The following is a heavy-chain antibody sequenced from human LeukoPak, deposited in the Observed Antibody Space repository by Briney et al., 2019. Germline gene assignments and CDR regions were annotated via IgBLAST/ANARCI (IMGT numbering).Heavy chain of an antibody. Sequence: SQTLSLTCAVSGGSISSGGYSWSWIRQPPGKGLEWIGYIYHSGSTYYNPSLKSRVTISLDRSKNQFSLKLSSVTAADTAVYYCARGGPNYGSGSFDYWGQGTLVTVSS. V-gene: IGHV4-30-2*01. D-gene: IGHD3-10*01. CDR2: IYHSGST. CDR3: ARGGPNYGSGSFDY. J-gene: IGHJ4*02. CDR1: GGSISSGGYS.